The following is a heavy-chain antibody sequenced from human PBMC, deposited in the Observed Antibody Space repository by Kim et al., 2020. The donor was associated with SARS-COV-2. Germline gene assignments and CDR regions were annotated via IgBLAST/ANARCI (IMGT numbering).Heavy chain of an antibody. D-gene: IGHD3-10*01. V-gene: IGHV6-1*01. CDR1: GDSVSSNSAA. CDR2: TYYRSKWYN. Sequence: SQTLSLTCAISGDSVSSNSAAWNWIRQSPSRRLEWLGRTYYRSKWYNDYAVSVKSRITINPDTSKNQFSLQLNSVTPEDTAVYYCARDSELLWFGYDAFDIWGQGTMVTVSA. CDR3: ARDSELLWFGYDAFDI. J-gene: IGHJ3*02.